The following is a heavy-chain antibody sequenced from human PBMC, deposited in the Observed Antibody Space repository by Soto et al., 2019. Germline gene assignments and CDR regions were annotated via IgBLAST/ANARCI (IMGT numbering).Heavy chain of an antibody. CDR3: ARYIYGPGFQS. CDR2: MRADTGDT. J-gene: IGHJ1*01. Sequence: QVQLVQSGAEVKKPGASVKVSCKASGDTFSNFDINWVRQATGQGPDWMGWMRADTGDTGHAQKFQGRISMTRDTTTSNHYRELRSLIAADTAVYYCARYIYGPGFQSWGQGTLVNVSS. V-gene: IGHV1-8*01. D-gene: IGHD5-18*01. CDR1: GDTFSNFD.